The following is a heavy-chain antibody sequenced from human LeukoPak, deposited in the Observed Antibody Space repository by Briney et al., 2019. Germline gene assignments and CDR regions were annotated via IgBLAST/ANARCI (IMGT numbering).Heavy chain of an antibody. V-gene: IGHV3-21*01. CDR1: GFTFSSYS. CDR3: ARDLPGAKVYAFDI. D-gene: IGHD1-26*01. J-gene: IGHJ3*02. Sequence: GGSLRLSCAASGFTFSSYSMNWVRQAPGKGLEWVSSISSSSYIYYADSVKGRFTISRDNAKNSLYLQMNSLRAEDTAVYYCARDLPGAKVYAFDIWGQGTMVTVSS. CDR2: ISSSSYI.